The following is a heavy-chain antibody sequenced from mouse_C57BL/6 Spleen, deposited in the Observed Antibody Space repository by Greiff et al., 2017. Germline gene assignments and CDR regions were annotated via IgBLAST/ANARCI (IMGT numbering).Heavy chain of an antibody. CDR1: GYSFTSYY. J-gene: IGHJ2*01. Sequence: VQLQQSGPELVKPGASVKISCKASGYSFTSYYIHWVKQRPGQGLECIGWIYPGSGNTKYNEKFKGKATLTADTSSSTAYMQLSSLTSEDSAVYYCAREKGMVYWGQGTTLTVSS. D-gene: IGHD1-1*02. CDR2: IYPGSGNT. CDR3: AREKGMVY. V-gene: IGHV1-66*01.